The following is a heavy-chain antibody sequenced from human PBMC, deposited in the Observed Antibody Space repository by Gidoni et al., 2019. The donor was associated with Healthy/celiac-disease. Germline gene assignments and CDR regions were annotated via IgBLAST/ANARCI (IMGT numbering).Heavy chain of an antibody. CDR3: ARDRCSSTSCYYYYYYYGMDV. CDR1: GCTFSSYA. J-gene: IGHJ6*02. D-gene: IGHD2-2*01. CDR2: IIPILGIA. V-gene: IGHV1-69*09. Sequence: QVQLVQSGAEVKKPGSSVKVSCKASGCTFSSYAIRWVRQAPGQGLEWMGRIIPILGIANYAQKFQGRVTITADKSTSTAYMELSSLRSEDTAVYYCARDRCSSTSCYYYYYYYGMDVWGQGTTVTVSS.